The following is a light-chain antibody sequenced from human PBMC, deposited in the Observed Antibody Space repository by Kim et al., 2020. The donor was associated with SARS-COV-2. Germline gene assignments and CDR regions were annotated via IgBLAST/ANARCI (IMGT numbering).Light chain of an antibody. CDR3: VLYMGSGTWV. V-gene: IGLV8-61*01. CDR2: NTN. Sequence: QTVLTQEPSFSVSPGGTVTLTCGLSTGSVSTSYFPSWYQQTPGQAPRTLIYNTNTRSSGVPDRFSGSILGNKAALTITGAQADDESDYYCVLYMGSGTWVFGGGTQLTVL. J-gene: IGLJ3*02. CDR1: TGSVSTSYF.